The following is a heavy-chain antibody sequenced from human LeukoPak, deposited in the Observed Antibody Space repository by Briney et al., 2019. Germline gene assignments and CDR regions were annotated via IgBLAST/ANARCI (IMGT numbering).Heavy chain of an antibody. D-gene: IGHD3-22*01. V-gene: IGHV3-23*01. CDR3: AKGSYYDSSGTYYFDY. J-gene: IGHJ4*02. CDR2: ISGSGDNT. Sequence: GGSLRLSCAASGFTFSSYAMSWVRQAPGKGLEWVSAISGSGDNTYYADSVKGRFTISRDNSKNTLYLQMNSLRAEDTALYYCAKGSYYDSSGTYYFDYWGQGTLVTVSS. CDR1: GFTFSSYA.